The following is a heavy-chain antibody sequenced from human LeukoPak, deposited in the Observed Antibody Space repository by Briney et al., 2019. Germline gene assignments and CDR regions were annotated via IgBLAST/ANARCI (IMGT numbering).Heavy chain of an antibody. J-gene: IGHJ4*02. D-gene: IGHD5-24*01. CDR1: GGSISSYH. CDR2: MYYSGGT. V-gene: IGHV4-59*01. CDR3: TRRCKDAYTLYCFDY. Sequence: SETLSLTCTVSGGSISSYHWSWIRQPPGKGLEWIGHMYYSGGTNYNPSLKSRVTISVDTSKNQFSLKLSSVTAADTAVYYCTRRCKDAYTLYCFDYWGQGTLVTVSS.